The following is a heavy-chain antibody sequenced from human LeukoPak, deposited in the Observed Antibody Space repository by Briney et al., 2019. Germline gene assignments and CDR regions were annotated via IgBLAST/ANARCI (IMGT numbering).Heavy chain of an antibody. V-gene: IGHV3-23*01. D-gene: IGHD6-19*01. Sequence: GGSLRLSCAASGFTFSSYAMSWVRQAPGKGLEWVSGISGSGGSTYYADSVKGRFTISRDNSKNTLYLQMNSLRAEDTAIYYCAKSRGIYDNSGWRTFDYWGQGTLVTVSS. CDR1: GFTFSSYA. J-gene: IGHJ4*02. CDR3: AKSRGIYDNSGWRTFDY. CDR2: ISGSGGST.